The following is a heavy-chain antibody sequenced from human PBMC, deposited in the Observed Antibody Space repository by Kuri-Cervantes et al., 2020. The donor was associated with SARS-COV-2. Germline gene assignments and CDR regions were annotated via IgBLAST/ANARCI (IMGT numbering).Heavy chain of an antibody. J-gene: IGHJ4*02. CDR2: IYHSGTT. Sequence: SETLSLTCAVYGGSFSGYSWSWIRQPPGKGLEWIGEIYHSGTTNYNPSLKSRVTISVDTSKNQFSLKLSSVTAADTAVYYCATIYSGSYYYWGQGTLVTVSS. V-gene: IGHV4-34*01. CDR3: ATIYSGSYYY. CDR1: GGSFSGYS. D-gene: IGHD1-26*01.